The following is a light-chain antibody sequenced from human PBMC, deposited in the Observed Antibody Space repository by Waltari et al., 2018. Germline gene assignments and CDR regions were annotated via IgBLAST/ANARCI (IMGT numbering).Light chain of an antibody. CDR1: SSDVGGYNY. Sequence: QSALTQPASVSGSPGQSITISCTGTSSDVGGYNYVSWYQQHPSKAPKLMIYDVSNRPSGVSNRFSGSKYGNRDSLAISGLQAEEEAAYYCGSYTSSSTLDYVFGTGTKVTVL. V-gene: IGLV2-14*03. CDR3: GSYTSSSTLDYV. J-gene: IGLJ1*01. CDR2: DVS.